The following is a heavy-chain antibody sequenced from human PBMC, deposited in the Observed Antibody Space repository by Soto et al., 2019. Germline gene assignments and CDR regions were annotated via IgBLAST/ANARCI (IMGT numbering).Heavy chain of an antibody. J-gene: IGHJ6*02. CDR3: ASSPRGYCSSTSCRELGNYYGMDV. D-gene: IGHD2-2*01. V-gene: IGHV5-10-1*01. Sequence: PAESLKMSCKGSGYSLTSYWVSWVRQMPGKGLEWMGRIDPSDSYTNYSPSFQGHVTISADKSISTAYLQWSSLKASDTAMYYCASSPRGYCSSTSCRELGNYYGMDVWGQGTTVTVSS. CDR1: GYSLTSYW. CDR2: IDPSDSYT.